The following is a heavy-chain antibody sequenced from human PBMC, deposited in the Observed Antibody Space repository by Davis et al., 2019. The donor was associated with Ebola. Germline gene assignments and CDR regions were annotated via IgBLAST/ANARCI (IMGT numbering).Heavy chain of an antibody. CDR3: AKGRVVVGATFDY. CDR1: GFTFSSYW. J-gene: IGHJ4*02. D-gene: IGHD1-26*01. CDR2: INSDGSST. V-gene: IGHV3-74*01. Sequence: GESLKISCAASGFTFSSYWMHWVRQAPGKGLVWVSRINSDGSSTSYADSVKGRFTISRDNSKNTLYLQMNSLRAEDTAVYYCAKGRVVVGATFDYWGQGTLVTVSS.